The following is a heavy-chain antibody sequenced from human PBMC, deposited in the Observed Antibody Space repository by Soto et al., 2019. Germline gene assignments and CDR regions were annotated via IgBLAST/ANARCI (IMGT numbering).Heavy chain of an antibody. CDR3: AKGEVPAAIPYARYYYYGMDV. D-gene: IGHD2-2*02. CDR1: GFTFSSYA. CDR2: ISGSGGST. Sequence: GSLILSCAASGFTFSSYAMSLVRQAPGKGLEWVSAISGSGGSTYYADSVKGRFTISRDNSKNTLYLQMNSLRAEDTAVYYCAKGEVPAAIPYARYYYYGMDVWGQGTTVTVSS. V-gene: IGHV3-23*01. J-gene: IGHJ6*02.